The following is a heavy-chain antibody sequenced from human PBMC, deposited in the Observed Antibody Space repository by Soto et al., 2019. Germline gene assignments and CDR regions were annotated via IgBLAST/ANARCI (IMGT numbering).Heavy chain of an antibody. CDR3: VQSRCGGDCLEIYSSHAYNGLDV. CDR2: LYWDDDK. Sequence: QVTLKESGPTLVKPTQSLTLTCTVSGLSLRTTGVSVGWVRQPPGKAREWLALLYWDDDKRYSPSLRSRLTIAKDISENQVVLTMTNMDTVDTATYYCVQSRCGGDCLEIYSSHAYNGLDVWGQGTTVTVSS. J-gene: IGHJ6*02. CDR1: GLSLRTTGVS. V-gene: IGHV2-5*02. D-gene: IGHD2-21*02.